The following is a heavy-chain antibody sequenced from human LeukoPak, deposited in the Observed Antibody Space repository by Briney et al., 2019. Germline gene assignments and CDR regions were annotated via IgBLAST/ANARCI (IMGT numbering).Heavy chain of an antibody. CDR3: ARDLNGSYYDFWSGYSSYYGMDV. J-gene: IGHJ6*02. CDR1: GFTVSSNY. Sequence: GGSLRLSCAASGFTVSSNYMSWVRQAPGKGLEWVSVIYSGGSTYYADSVKGRFTISRDNSKNTLYLRMNSLRAEDTAVYYCARDLNGSYYDFWSGYSSYYGMDVWGQGTTVTVSS. V-gene: IGHV3-66*01. CDR2: IYSGGST. D-gene: IGHD3-3*01.